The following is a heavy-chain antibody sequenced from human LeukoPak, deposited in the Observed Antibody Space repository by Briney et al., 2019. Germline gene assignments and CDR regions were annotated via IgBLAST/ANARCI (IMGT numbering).Heavy chain of an antibody. CDR2: IIPIFGTA. V-gene: IGHV1-69*13. CDR1: GGTFSIYA. CDR3: ASDENGDYYFDY. Sequence: SVKVSCKASGGTFSIYAISWVRQAPGQGREWMGGIIPIFGTANYAQKFQGRVTITADESTSTAYMELSSLRSEDTAVYYCASDENGDYYFDYWGQGTLVTVPS. D-gene: IGHD4-17*01. J-gene: IGHJ4*02.